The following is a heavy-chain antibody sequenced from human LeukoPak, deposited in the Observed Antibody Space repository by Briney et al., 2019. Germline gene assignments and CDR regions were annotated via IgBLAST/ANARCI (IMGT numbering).Heavy chain of an antibody. CDR1: GGTFSRYA. D-gene: IGHD6-19*01. Sequence: GASVKVSCKASGGTFSRYAISWMRQAPGQGLEWMGGIIPMFGIANYAQKFQGRVTITADESTSTAYMELSSLRSEDTAVYYCARDRPYTGGWRGFDYWGQGTLVTVSS. CDR3: ARDRPYTGGWRGFDY. CDR2: IIPMFGIA. J-gene: IGHJ4*02. V-gene: IGHV1-69*01.